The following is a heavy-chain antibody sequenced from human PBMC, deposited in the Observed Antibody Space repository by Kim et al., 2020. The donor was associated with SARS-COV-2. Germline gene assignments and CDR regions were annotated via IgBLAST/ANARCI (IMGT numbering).Heavy chain of an antibody. CDR3: ARGGRKYCGGDCYTSDLDY. Sequence: SETLSLTCAVYGGSISSYYWSWIRQPPGKGLEWIGEIYHSGSTNYNPSLKSRVTISVDTSKNQFSLKLSSVTAADTAVYYCARGGRKYCGGDCYTSDLDYWGQGTLVTVSS. V-gene: IGHV4-59*12. CDR2: IYHSGST. J-gene: IGHJ4*01. D-gene: IGHD2-21*02. CDR1: GGSISSYY.